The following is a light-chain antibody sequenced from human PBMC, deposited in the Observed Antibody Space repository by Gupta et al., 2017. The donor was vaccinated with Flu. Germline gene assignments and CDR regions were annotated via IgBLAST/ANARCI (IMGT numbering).Light chain of an antibody. CDR1: QSVSSSY. V-gene: IGKV3-20*01. Sequence: ELVLPQSPGTLSLSPGERATLSCRASQSVSSSYLAWYQQTPGQPPRLLISGASSRATGIPDRFSSSGSGTDFTLTISRLEPEDVAVYYCQQYGSSPLTFGPGTKVDIK. CDR3: QQYGSSPLT. J-gene: IGKJ3*01. CDR2: GAS.